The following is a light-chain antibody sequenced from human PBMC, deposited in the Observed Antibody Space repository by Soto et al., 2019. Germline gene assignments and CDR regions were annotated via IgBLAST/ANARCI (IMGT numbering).Light chain of an antibody. CDR1: SFNFGTNY. CDR3: GSWDTTLGAAHYA. V-gene: IGLV1-51*01. CDR2: DDN. J-gene: IGLJ1*01. Sequence: QSVLSQPASVSGSPAQPITISCSGISFNFGTNYVAWYQHHTGTAPTLLIYDDNKRYPGVPDRFSGSKSGTSATLGITVLQTEDEADYYCGSWDTTLGAAHYAFGSRTMITGL.